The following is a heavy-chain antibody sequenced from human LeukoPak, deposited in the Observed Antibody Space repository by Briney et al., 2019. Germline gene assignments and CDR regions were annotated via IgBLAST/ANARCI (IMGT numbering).Heavy chain of an antibody. J-gene: IGHJ4*02. Sequence: PGRSLRLSCAASGSTFSGHLLHWVRQAPGKGLEWVAGTAYEGSEKYYADSVSRRFTISRDNSDNTVYLQMNGLRLEDTAVYFWAGEGDRHLTFDYWGRGTLVTIPS. CDR3: AGEGDRHLTFDY. CDR2: TAYEGSEK. V-gene: IGHV3-30*01. CDR1: GSTFSGHL. D-gene: IGHD3-16*01.